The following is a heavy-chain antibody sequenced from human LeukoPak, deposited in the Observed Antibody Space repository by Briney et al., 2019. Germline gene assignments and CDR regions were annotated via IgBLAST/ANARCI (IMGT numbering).Heavy chain of an antibody. CDR1: GGSISSSSYY. Sequence: SETLSLTYTVSGGSISSSSYYWGWIRQPPGKGLEWIGSIYYSGSTYYNPSLKSRVTISVDTSKNQFSLKLSSVTAADTAVYYCARETTVTTATFDYWGQGTLVTVSS. CDR2: IYYSGST. J-gene: IGHJ4*02. CDR3: ARETTVTTATFDY. D-gene: IGHD4-11*01. V-gene: IGHV4-39*07.